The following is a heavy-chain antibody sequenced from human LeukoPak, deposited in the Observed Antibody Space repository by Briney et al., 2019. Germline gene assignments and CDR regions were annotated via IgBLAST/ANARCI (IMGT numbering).Heavy chain of an antibody. CDR3: ARHDWFDP. V-gene: IGHV3-53*01. J-gene: IGHJ5*02. CDR2: IYSGGST. Sequence: GGSLRLSCAVFGFTVSGDYMSWVRQAPGKGLEWVSDIYSGGSTYYADSVKGRFTISRDNSKNMLYLQMNSLRAEDTAVYYCARHDWFDPWGQGTLVTVSS. D-gene: IGHD3-3*01. CDR1: GFTVSGDY.